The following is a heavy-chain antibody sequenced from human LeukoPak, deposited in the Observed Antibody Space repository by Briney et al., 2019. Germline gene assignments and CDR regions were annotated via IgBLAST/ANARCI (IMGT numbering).Heavy chain of an antibody. V-gene: IGHV1-46*01. CDR2: IRTSGGST. J-gene: IGHJ5*02. D-gene: IGHD5-24*01. CDR1: GYTFTSNF. CDR3: ARDNPVRDEAWWFNP. Sequence: ASVRVSCKAFGYTFTSNFMHWVREAPGQGPGWRGLIRTSGGSTTYAQKFQGRVTLTRAMSTSTEYLELSSLRSEYTAVYYCARDNPVRDEAWWFNPWGQGTLVTVSS.